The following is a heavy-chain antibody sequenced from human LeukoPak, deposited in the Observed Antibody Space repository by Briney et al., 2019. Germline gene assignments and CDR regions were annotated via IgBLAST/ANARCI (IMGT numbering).Heavy chain of an antibody. Sequence: GASVKVSCKASGGTFSSYAISWLRQAPGQGLEWMGGIIPIFGTANYAQKFQGRVTITTDESTSTAYMELSSLRSEDTAVYYCARARGGYCTNGVCPYYYYYYMDVWGKGTTVTVSS. J-gene: IGHJ6*03. CDR1: GGTFSSYA. CDR2: IIPIFGTA. D-gene: IGHD2-8*01. V-gene: IGHV1-69*05. CDR3: ARARGGYCTNGVCPYYYYYYMDV.